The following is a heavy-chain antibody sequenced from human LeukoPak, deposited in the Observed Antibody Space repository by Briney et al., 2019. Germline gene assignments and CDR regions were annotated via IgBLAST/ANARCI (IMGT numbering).Heavy chain of an antibody. J-gene: IGHJ4*02. CDR2: ISSSSSTI. D-gene: IGHD3-22*01. CDR3: ARVQYYYDSSGPPDY. CDR1: GFTFSSYS. Sequence: GGSLRLSCAASGFTFSSYSMNWVRQAPGKGLEWVSYISSSSSTIYYADSVKGRFTISRDNAKNSLYLQMNSLRDEDAAVYYCARVQYYYDSSGPPDYWGQGTLVTVSS. V-gene: IGHV3-48*02.